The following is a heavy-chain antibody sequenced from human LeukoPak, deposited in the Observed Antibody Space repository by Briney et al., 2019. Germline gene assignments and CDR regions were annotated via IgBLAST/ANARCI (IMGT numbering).Heavy chain of an antibody. Sequence: GGSLRLSCAASGFTFSSYAMSWVRQAPGKGLECISGFSGSGGSTYYADSVKGRFTISRDNAKNSLYLQMNSLRAEDTAVYYCARDQWLQSDYYMDVWGKGTTVTISS. CDR2: FSGSGGST. J-gene: IGHJ6*03. D-gene: IGHD5-18*01. CDR3: ARDQWLQSDYYMDV. V-gene: IGHV3-23*01. CDR1: GFTFSSYA.